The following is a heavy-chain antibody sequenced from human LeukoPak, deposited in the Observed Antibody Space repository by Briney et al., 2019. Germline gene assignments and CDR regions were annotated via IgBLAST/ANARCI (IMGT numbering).Heavy chain of an antibody. CDR1: GFTFSNYW. V-gene: IGHV3-7*05. D-gene: IGHD5-24*01. CDR3: ARASDPWLQLT. CDR2: IEQDGSEK. Sequence: GGSLRLSCAASGFTFSNYWMIWVRQAPGKGLEWVGNIEQDGSEKRYADSVRGRFSISRDNAQTSLYLQMNSLRAEGTAVYYCARASDPWLQLTWGQGTLVTVSS. J-gene: IGHJ5*02.